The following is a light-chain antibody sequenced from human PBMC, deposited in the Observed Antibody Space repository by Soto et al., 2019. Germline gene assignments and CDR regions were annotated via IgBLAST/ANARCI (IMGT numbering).Light chain of an antibody. CDR2: GAS. CDR3: QQYGDWPPET. V-gene: IGKV3-15*01. CDR1: QSVSRN. J-gene: IGKJ2*01. Sequence: EVVLTQSPATLSVSPGDRATLACRASQSVSRNLAGYQQKPGQAPRLLLYGASTRATGVPARFSGSGSATECTLSISSLQSEDVAVYYCQQYGDWPPETFGQGNKLEI.